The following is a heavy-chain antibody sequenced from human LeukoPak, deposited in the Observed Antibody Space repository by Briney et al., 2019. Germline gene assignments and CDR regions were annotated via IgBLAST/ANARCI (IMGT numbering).Heavy chain of an antibody. Sequence: SVKVSYKASGGTFISYAISWVRQAPGQGLEWMGGIIPIFGTANYAQKFQGRVTITADESTSTAYMELSSLRSEDTAVYYCASGPSRCSSTSCYARLGYFQHWGQGTLVTVSS. V-gene: IGHV1-69*01. CDR2: IIPIFGTA. CDR1: GGTFISYA. D-gene: IGHD2-2*01. CDR3: ASGPSRCSSTSCYARLGYFQH. J-gene: IGHJ1*01.